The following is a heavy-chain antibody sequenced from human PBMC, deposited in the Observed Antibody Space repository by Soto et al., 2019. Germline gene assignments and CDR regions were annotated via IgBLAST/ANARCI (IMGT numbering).Heavy chain of an antibody. D-gene: IGHD1-20*01. J-gene: IGHJ6*02. CDR2: IIPIFATA. V-gene: IGHV1-69*13. CDR3: ARSITGTVSYYYGMDV. CDR1: GGTFSSYA. Sequence: SVKVSCKASGGTFSSYAISWVRQAPGQGLEWMGGIIPIFATADYAQKFQGRVTITADESTSTAYMELSSLRSEDTAVYYCARSITGTVSYYYGMDVWGQGTTVTVSS.